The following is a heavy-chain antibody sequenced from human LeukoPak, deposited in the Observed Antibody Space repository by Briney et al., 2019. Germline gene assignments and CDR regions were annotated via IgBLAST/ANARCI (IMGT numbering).Heavy chain of an antibody. D-gene: IGHD1-26*01. CDR1: GFTFDSYA. Sequence: GGSLRLSCAASGFTFDSYAMHWVRKAPGKGLEWVAIISHDGNNKYNADSVKGRFTISRDNFKNTLYLQMNSLRPEDTAVYYCAREDSGSYHYYFDYWGQGTLVTVSS. J-gene: IGHJ4*02. CDR2: ISHDGNNK. V-gene: IGHV3-30-3*01. CDR3: AREDSGSYHYYFDY.